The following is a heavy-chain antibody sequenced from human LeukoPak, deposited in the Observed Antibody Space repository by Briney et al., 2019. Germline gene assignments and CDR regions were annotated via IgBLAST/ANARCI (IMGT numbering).Heavy chain of an antibody. CDR3: ARGRITMVRGVMGQYYFDY. Sequence: SETLSLTCAVSGYSISSGYYWGWIRQPPGKGLEWIGSIYHSGSTYYNPSLKSRVTISVDTSKNQFSLKLGSVTAADTAVYYCARGRITMVRGVMGQYYFDYWGQGTLVTVSS. CDR2: IYHSGST. J-gene: IGHJ4*02. V-gene: IGHV4-38-2*01. CDR1: GYSISSGYY. D-gene: IGHD3-10*01.